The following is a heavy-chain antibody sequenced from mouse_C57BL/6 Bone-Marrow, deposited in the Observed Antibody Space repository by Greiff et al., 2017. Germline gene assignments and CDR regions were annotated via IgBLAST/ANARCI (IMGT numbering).Heavy chain of an antibody. CDR3: ARLGDYGSSYRYFDY. D-gene: IGHD1-1*01. CDR2: IYPRDGST. J-gene: IGHJ2*01. CDR1: GYTFTDHT. V-gene: IGHV1-78*01. Sequence: VKLMESDAELVKPGASVKISCKVSGYTFTDHTIHWMKQRPEQGLEWIGYIYPRDGSTKYNEKFKGKATLTADKSSSTAYMQLNSLTSEDSAVYFCARLGDYGSSYRYFDYWGQGTTLTVSS.